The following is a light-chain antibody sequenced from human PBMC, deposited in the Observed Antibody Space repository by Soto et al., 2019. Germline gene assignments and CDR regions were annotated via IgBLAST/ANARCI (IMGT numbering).Light chain of an antibody. CDR2: GAS. Sequence: DIQMTQSPSSLSASVGDRVSITCRAGQTINRFLNWYQQKPGKAPKLLIYGASSLQGGVPSRFSGSGSGTDFTLTISSLQPEDFATYYCQQSYSSPQTFGQGTKVETK. V-gene: IGKV1-39*01. CDR1: QTINRF. CDR3: QQSYSSPQT. J-gene: IGKJ1*01.